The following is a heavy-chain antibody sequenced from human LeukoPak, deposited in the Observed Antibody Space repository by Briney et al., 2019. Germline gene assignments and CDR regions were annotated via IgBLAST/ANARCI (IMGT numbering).Heavy chain of an antibody. CDR3: TRGGLRLGLDAFDI. D-gene: IGHD6-19*01. V-gene: IGHV1-2*02. CDR2: INPNSAGT. CDR1: EYTFTDYY. J-gene: IGHJ3*02. Sequence: ASVKVSCKASEYTFTDYYMHWVRQAPGQGLEWMGWINPNSAGTKYAQKFQGRVTMTRDTSISTAYMELGRLTSDDTAVYYCTRGGLRLGLDAFDIWGQGTMVTVSS.